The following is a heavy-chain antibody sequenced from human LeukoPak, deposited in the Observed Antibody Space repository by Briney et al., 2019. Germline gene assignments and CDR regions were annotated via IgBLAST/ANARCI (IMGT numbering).Heavy chain of an antibody. Sequence: SGGSLRLSCAASGFTFSSYAMSWVRQAPGKGLEWVSAISGSGGSTYYADSVKGRFTISRDNSKNTLYLQMNSLRAEDTAVYYCAKDLMVITSFQHDYWGQGTLVTVSS. CDR2: ISGSGGST. CDR1: GFTFSSYA. D-gene: IGHD2-8*01. V-gene: IGHV3-23*01. CDR3: AKDLMVITSFQHDY. J-gene: IGHJ4*02.